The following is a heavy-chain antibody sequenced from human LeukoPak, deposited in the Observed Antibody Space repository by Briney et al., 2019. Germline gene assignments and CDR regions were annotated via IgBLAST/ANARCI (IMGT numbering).Heavy chain of an antibody. CDR1: GFAFGSEA. J-gene: IGHJ6*03. V-gene: IGHV3-23*01. Sequence: GGSLRLSCAVSGFAFGSEAMSWVRQSPARGLEWVASISPGVGTTYYADYVKGRFTISRDNSKNSLFVQMNSLRAEDTAVYFCAKWSGACSSTSCYTGIYDYYYYYMDVWGKGTTVTISS. CDR3: AKWSGACSSTSCYTGIYDYYYYYMDV. CDR2: ISPGVGTT. D-gene: IGHD2-2*02.